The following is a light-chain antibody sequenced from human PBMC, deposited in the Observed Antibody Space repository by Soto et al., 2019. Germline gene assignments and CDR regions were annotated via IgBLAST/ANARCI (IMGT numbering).Light chain of an antibody. Sequence: DIQMTQSPSSLSASVGDRVTITCQASQDISNYLNWYQQKPGKAPKLLIYDASNLETGVPSRFSGSRSGTDFTFTISSLQTEDIVTYYCQQYDNLPPYTFGQGTKLEIK. CDR1: QDISNY. CDR2: DAS. J-gene: IGKJ2*01. V-gene: IGKV1-33*01. CDR3: QQYDNLPPYT.